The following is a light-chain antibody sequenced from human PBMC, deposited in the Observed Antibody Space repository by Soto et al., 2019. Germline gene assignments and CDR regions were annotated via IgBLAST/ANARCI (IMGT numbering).Light chain of an antibody. J-gene: IGKJ5*01. V-gene: IGKV3-11*01. CDR3: QQRSTWPLIT. Sequence: EIVLTQSPATLSLSPGERATLSCRASQSVNTYLAWYQQKPGLAPRLLIYDASNRATGIPARFSGSGSGTDFTLTISSREPEDFAVYYCQQRSTWPLITFGQGTRLEIK. CDR2: DAS. CDR1: QSVNTY.